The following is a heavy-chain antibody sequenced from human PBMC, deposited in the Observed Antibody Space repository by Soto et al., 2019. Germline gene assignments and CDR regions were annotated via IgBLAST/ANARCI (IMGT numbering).Heavy chain of an antibody. CDR1: GFSFSIYG. J-gene: IGHJ4*02. D-gene: IGHD3-3*01. CDR3: AKDYDGCCADEYHLGTLDC. Sequence: GGSLRLSCAASGFSFSIYGMHWVRHAPCKGLEWLAVITFDGSKKFYADSVRGRFTISRDSSQSTVYLQMNSLRVEDTALYYSAKDYDGCCADEYHLGTLDCPGQRP. CDR2: ITFDGSKK. V-gene: IGHV3-30*18.